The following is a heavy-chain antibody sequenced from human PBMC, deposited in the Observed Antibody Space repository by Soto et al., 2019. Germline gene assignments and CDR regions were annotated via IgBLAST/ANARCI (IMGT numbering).Heavy chain of an antibody. V-gene: IGHV5-51*01. J-gene: IGHJ5*02. CDR2: IFPSDSDT. Sequence: PGESLQISCRTSGYKFTSSWIAWVRQMPGKGLEWMGIIFPSDSDTRYSPSFQGQVTISADRSTSTVFLQWASLKASDTAVYFCARKDKSGYFNWFDPWGQGTLVTVSS. D-gene: IGHD3-22*01. CDR1: GYKFTSSW. CDR3: ARKDKSGYFNWFDP.